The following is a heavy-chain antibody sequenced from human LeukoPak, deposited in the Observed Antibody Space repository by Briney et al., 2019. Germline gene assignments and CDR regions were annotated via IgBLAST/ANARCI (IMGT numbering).Heavy chain of an antibody. J-gene: IGHJ6*02. Sequence: GGSLRLSCAASGFTFSSYSMNWVRQAPGKGLEWVSSISSSSSYIYYADSVKGRFTISRDNAKNSLYLQMNSLRAEGTAVYYCAKDAGYCSGGSCSDPYYYYGMDVWGQGTTVTVSS. CDR1: GFTFSSYS. CDR3: AKDAGYCSGGSCSDPYYYYGMDV. D-gene: IGHD2-15*01. CDR2: ISSSSSYI. V-gene: IGHV3-21*04.